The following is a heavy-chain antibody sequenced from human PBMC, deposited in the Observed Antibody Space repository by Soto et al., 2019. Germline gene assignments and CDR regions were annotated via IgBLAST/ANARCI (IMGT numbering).Heavy chain of an antibody. CDR2: IYYSGTT. CDR1: GGSISNNY. V-gene: IGHV4-59*01. D-gene: IGHD4-17*01. Sequence: SETLSLTCAVSGGSISNNYWTWIRQPPGKGLQWIGYIYYSGTTNYNPSLKSRVTISVDTSKNQFSLKLSSVTAADTAVYYCGKLRWADYRGSFGPWGQGILVT. J-gene: IGHJ5*02. CDR3: GKLRWADYRGSFGP.